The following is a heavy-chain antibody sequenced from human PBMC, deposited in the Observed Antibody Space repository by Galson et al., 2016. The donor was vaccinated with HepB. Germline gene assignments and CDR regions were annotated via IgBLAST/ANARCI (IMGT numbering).Heavy chain of an antibody. CDR2: IKSKTDGGTI. J-gene: IGHJ4*02. D-gene: IGHD3-9*01. CDR1: GFTFSGSW. CDR3: TAVNRCGSRYFDHLFLDH. V-gene: IGHV3-15*01. Sequence: SLRLSCAGSGFTFSGSWLGWVRRTLGRGLEWVGRIKSKTDGGTIDYAAAVRGRFTISRDGSKNTLYLQMNSLKTEDTAVYYCTAVNRCGSRYFDHLFLDHWGQGSLVTVSS.